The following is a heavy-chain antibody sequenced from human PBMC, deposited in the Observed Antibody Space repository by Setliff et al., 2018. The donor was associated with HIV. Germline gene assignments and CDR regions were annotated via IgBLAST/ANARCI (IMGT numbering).Heavy chain of an antibody. CDR3: ARTAYGGKSLFYY. Sequence: SETLSLTCAVYGGSFSGYFWSWVRQPPGKGLEWIGDINHSGSTNYNPSLKSRVTISEDMSKNQFSLELSSVTAADTAVYYCARTAYGGKSLFYYWGQGTLVTVSS. CDR1: GGSFSGYF. CDR2: INHSGST. V-gene: IGHV4-34*01. J-gene: IGHJ4*02. D-gene: IGHD2-15*01.